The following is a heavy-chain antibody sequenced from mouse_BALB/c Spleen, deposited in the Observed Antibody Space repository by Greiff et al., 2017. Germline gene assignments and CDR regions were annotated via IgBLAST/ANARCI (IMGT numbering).Heavy chain of an antibody. Sequence: VQLQQPGAELVRPGASVKLSCKASGYTFTSYWINWVKQRPGQGLEWIGNIYPSDSYTNYNQKFKDKATLTVDKSSSTAYMQLSSPTSEDSAVYYSARKVYDGCSGIDYWGQGTTLTVSS. CDR2: IYPSDSYT. CDR3: ARKVYDGCSGIDY. CDR1: GYTFTSYW. V-gene: IGHV1-69*02. D-gene: IGHD2-3*01. J-gene: IGHJ2*01.